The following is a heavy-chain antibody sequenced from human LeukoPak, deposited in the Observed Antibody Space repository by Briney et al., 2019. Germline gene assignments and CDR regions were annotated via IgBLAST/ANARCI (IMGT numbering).Heavy chain of an antibody. CDR2: INPNSGGT. J-gene: IGHJ5*02. Sequence: GASVKVSCKASGYTFTGYYMHWVRQAPGQGLEWMGRINPNSGGTNYAQKFQDRVTMTRDTSISTAYMELSRLRSDDTAVYYCARVLDSVVVVAAVFDPWGQGTLVTVSS. CDR3: ARVLDSVVVVAAVFDP. CDR1: GYTFTGYY. D-gene: IGHD2-15*01. V-gene: IGHV1-2*06.